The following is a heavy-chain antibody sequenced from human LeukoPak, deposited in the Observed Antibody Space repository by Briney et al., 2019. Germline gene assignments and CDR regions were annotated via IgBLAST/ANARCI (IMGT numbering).Heavy chain of an antibody. CDR2: INPNTGDR. CDR3: VPASSYSNTWYFDY. D-gene: IGHD6-13*01. CDR1: GYIYTGYY. J-gene: IGHJ4*02. Sequence: GASVKVSCMASGYIYTGYYMHWVRQAPGQGFEWMGWINPNTGDRNYAQKFQGRVTMTRDTSISTAYVELSSLRSDDTAVYYRVPASSYSNTWYFDYWGQGTLVTVSS. V-gene: IGHV1-2*02.